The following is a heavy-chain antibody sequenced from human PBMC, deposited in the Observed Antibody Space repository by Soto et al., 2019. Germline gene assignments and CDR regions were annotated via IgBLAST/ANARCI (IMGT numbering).Heavy chain of an antibody. CDR2: ISGSGGST. J-gene: IGHJ4*02. CDR3: ARNSLGTGTYYFDY. Sequence: GGSLRLSCAASGFTFSSYAMSWVRQAPGKGLEWVSAISGSGGSTYYADSVKGRFNISRDNSKNTLYLQMNSLRAEDTAVYYCARNSLGTGTYYFDYWGQGTLVTVSS. V-gene: IGHV3-23*01. D-gene: IGHD1-1*01. CDR1: GFTFSSYA.